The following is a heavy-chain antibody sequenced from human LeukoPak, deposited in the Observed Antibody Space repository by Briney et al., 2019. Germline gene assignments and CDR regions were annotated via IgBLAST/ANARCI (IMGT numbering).Heavy chain of an antibody. J-gene: IGHJ4*02. D-gene: IGHD5-12*01. CDR2: MYFSGTT. CDR3: ARLSGYSGYYYFDY. Sequence: SETLSLTCTVSGGSISSSSYYWGWIRQPPGKGLEWIGSMYFSGTTYSSPSLRSRLTISVDTAKNQFSLKLSSVTAADTAVYYCARLSGYSGYYYFDYWGQGTLVTVSS. CDR1: GGSISSSSYY. V-gene: IGHV4-39*01.